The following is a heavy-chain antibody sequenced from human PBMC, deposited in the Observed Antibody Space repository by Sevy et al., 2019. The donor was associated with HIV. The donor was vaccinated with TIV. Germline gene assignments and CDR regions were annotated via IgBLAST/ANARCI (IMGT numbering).Heavy chain of an antibody. J-gene: IGHJ3*02. CDR1: GGSINSDH. CDR2: VYYTGGT. V-gene: IGHV4-59*08. CDR3: ARQNDFDI. Sequence: SETRSLTCTVSGGSINSDHWNWIRQSPGKGLEWIGYVYYTGGTNYNPSLKNRVTISVDRTKNQFSLKLTSVTAADTAVYYCARQNDFDIWGQGTMVTVSS.